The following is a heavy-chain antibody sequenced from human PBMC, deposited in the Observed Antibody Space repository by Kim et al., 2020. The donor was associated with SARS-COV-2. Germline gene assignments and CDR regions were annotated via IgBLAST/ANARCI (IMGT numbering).Heavy chain of an antibody. V-gene: IGHV3-30*18. CDR2: ISFDGSNK. J-gene: IGHJ4*02. CDR3: AKDLYVWGSYYFDY. Sequence: GGSLRLSCAASGFTFSSYGMHWVRQAPGKGLEWVAVISFDGSNKYHADSVKGRFTISRDNSKNTLYLQMNSLRAEDTAVYFCAKDLYVWGSYYFDYWGQGTLVTVSS. CDR1: GFTFSSYG. D-gene: IGHD3-16*01.